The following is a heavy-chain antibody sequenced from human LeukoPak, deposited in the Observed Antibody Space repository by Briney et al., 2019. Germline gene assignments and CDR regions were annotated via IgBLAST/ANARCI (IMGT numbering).Heavy chain of an antibody. J-gene: IGHJ5*02. D-gene: IGHD3-22*01. V-gene: IGHV1-58*01. CDR2: IVVGSGNT. Sequence: EASVKVSCKASGFTSTSSAVQWVRQARGQRLEWIGWIVVGSGNTNYAQKFQERVTITRDMSTSTAYMELSSLRSEDTAVYYCAAESSSGFFDWFDPWGQGTLVTVSS. CDR3: AAESSSGFFDWFDP. CDR1: GFTSTSSA.